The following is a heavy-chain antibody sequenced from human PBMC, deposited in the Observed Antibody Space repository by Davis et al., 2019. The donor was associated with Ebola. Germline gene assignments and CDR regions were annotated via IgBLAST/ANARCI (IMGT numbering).Heavy chain of an antibody. J-gene: IGHJ6*02. CDR3: ARDDCTGGVSIVCYSYYGMDV. CDR1: GFTFSSYG. CDR2: ISYDGSNK. V-gene: IGHV3-30*03. D-gene: IGHD2-8*02. Sequence: PGGSLRLSCAASGFTFSSYGMHWVRQAPGKGLEWVAVISYDGSNKYYADSVKGRFTISRDNSKNTLYLQMNSLRAEDTAVYYCARDDCTGGVSIVCYSYYGMDVWGQGTTVTVSS.